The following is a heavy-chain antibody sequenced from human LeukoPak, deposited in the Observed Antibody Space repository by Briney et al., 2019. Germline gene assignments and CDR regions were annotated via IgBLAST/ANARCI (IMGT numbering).Heavy chain of an antibody. CDR2: INHSGST. V-gene: IGHV4-34*01. D-gene: IGHD6-13*01. CDR3: ARVTGYVMEDYFDY. CDR1: GGSFSGYY. Sequence: ASETLSLTCAVYGGSFSGYYWSWIRQPPGKGLEWIGEINHSGSTNYNPSLKSRVTISVDTSKNQFSLRLSSVTAADTAVYYCARVTGYVMEDYFDYWGQGTLVTVSS. J-gene: IGHJ4*02.